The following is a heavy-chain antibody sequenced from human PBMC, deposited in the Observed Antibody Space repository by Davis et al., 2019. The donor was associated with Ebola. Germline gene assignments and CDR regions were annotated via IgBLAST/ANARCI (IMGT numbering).Heavy chain of an antibody. CDR3: ARDTEQQLVPDYYYYYGMDV. CDR1: GGSFSGYY. CDR2: INHSGST. D-gene: IGHD6-13*01. V-gene: IGHV4-34*01. J-gene: IGHJ6*04. Sequence: SETLSLTCAVYGGSFSGYYWSWIRQPPGKGLEWIGEINHSGSTNYNPSLKSRVTISVDTSKNQFSLKLSSVTAADTAVYYCARDTEQQLVPDYYYYYGMDVWGKGTTVTVSS.